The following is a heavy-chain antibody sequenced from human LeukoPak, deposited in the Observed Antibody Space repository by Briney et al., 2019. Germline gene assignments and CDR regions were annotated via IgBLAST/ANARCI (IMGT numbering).Heavy chain of an antibody. D-gene: IGHD1-26*01. CDR2: IRYDGNNK. V-gene: IGHV3-30*02. J-gene: IGHJ4*02. Sequence: PGGSLRLSCAASGFTFSSYGMHWVRQAPGKGLEWVAFIRYDGNNKYYADSVKGRFTISRDNSKNTLYLQMNSLRAEDTAVYYCAKGDTTWELPHDYWGQGTLVTVSS. CDR1: GFTFSSYG. CDR3: AKGDTTWELPHDY.